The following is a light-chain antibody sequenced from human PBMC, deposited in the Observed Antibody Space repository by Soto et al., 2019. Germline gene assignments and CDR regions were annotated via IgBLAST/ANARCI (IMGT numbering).Light chain of an antibody. CDR2: GSS. Sequence: EVVLTQSPGTLSLSPGERATLSCRASQSVSNNYFAWYQQKPGQAPRLPIFGSSDRTTGIPDRFSGSGSGFYCTLTSSRLEPDDFAVYYCQQYGSSPPYAVGQGTKLEIK. CDR3: QQYGSSPPYA. CDR1: QSVSNNY. J-gene: IGKJ2*01. V-gene: IGKV3-20*01.